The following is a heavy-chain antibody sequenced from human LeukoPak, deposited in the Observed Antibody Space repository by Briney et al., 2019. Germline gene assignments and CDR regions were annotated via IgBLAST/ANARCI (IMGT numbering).Heavy chain of an antibody. D-gene: IGHD3-9*01. CDR2: ISGSGGST. J-gene: IGHJ4*02. CDR3: AKVPGRYFDWLLHFDY. CDR1: GFTVSRNY. Sequence: GGSLRLSCAASGFTVSRNYMSWVRQAPGKGLEWVSAISGSGGSTYYADSVKGRFTISRDNSKNTLYLQMNSLRAEDTAVYYCAKVPGRYFDWLLHFDYWGQGTLVTVSS. V-gene: IGHV3-23*01.